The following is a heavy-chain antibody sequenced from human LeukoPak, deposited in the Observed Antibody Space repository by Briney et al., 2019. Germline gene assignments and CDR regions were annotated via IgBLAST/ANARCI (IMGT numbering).Heavy chain of an antibody. CDR1: GFIFDNYA. CDR2: ISGSGGST. J-gene: IGHJ4*02. Sequence: GGSLRLSCVASGFIFDNYALSWVRQAPGKGLEWVSAISGSGGSTYYADSVKGRFTISRDNSKNTLYLQMNSLRAEDTAVYYCAKPQWPLDYWGQGTLVTVSS. D-gene: IGHD6-19*01. V-gene: IGHV3-23*01. CDR3: AKPQWPLDY.